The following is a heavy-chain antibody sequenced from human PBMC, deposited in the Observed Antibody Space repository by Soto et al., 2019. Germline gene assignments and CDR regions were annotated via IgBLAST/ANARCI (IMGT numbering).Heavy chain of an antibody. CDR2: IYYRGST. D-gene: IGHD6-19*01. J-gene: IGHJ5*02. CDR3: ARDGFDASSGVNCFDP. CDR1: GGSISSYY. V-gene: IGHV4-59*01. Sequence: QVQLQESGPGLVKPSETLSLTCTVSGGSISSYYWSWIRQSPGKGLEWIGYIYYRGSTNYNPSLKSRATISVDTSTTQFSLKLRSVTAADTAIYYCARDGFDASSGVNCFDPWGQGTLVTVSS.